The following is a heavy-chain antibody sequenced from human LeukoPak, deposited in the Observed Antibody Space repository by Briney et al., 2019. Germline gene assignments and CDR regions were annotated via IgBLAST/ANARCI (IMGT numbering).Heavy chain of an antibody. CDR1: GFTFSSYS. J-gene: IGHJ4*02. CDR3: ARVKGGFLEWAGPHDY. D-gene: IGHD3-3*01. V-gene: IGHV3-21*01. CDR2: ISSSSSYI. Sequence: PGGSLRLSCAASGFTFSSYSMNWVRQAPGKGLEWVSSISSSSSYIYYADSVKGRFTISRDNAKNSLYLQMNSLRAEDTAVYYCARVKGGFLEWAGPHDYWGQGTLVTVSS.